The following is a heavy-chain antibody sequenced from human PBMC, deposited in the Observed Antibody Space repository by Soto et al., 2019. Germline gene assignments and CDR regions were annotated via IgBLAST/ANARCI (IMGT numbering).Heavy chain of an antibody. CDR1: GLTFTRYS. J-gene: IGHJ4*02. CDR3: ARESEDLTSNFDY. V-gene: IGHV3-21*06. CDR2: ISSTTNYI. Sequence: LRLSCAASGLTFTRYSMNWVRQAPGKGLEWVSSISSTTNYIYYGDSMKGRFTISRDNAKNSLYLEMNSLRAEDTAVYYCARESEDLTSNFDYWGQGTLVTVSS.